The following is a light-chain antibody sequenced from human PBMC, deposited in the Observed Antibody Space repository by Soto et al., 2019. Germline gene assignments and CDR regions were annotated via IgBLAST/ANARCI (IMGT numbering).Light chain of an antibody. CDR3: LQHNTYPYT. J-gene: IGKJ2*01. CDR1: QGISNL. V-gene: IGKV1-17*01. CDR2: AAS. Sequence: DIQMTQSPSSLSASVGDRVTITCRASQGISNLLGWFQHKPGKAPKRLIYAASSLLGGVPSRFSGSGSGTEFTLTITGLQPEDFADYYCLQHNTYPYTFGQGPSWRS.